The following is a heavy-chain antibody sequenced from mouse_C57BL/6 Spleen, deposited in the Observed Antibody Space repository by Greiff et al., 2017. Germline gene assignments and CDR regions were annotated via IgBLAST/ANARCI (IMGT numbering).Heavy chain of an antibody. D-gene: IGHD2-4*01. CDR1: GYTFTSYT. CDR3: ARQDYEGYYAMDY. Sequence: VQLQQSGAELARPGASVTMSCKASGYTFTSYTMHWVKQRPGQGLEWIGYINPSSGYTKYNQKFKDKATLTADKSSSTAYMQMSSLTSEDSAVYYCARQDYEGYYAMDYWGQGTSVTVSS. J-gene: IGHJ4*01. CDR2: INPSSGYT. V-gene: IGHV1-4*01.